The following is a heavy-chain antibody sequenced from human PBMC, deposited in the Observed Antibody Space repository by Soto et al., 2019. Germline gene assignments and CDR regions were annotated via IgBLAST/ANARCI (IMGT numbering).Heavy chain of an antibody. Sequence: SETLSLTCTVSGGSIYRSGYYWGWIRQPPGRGLEWIGNIDYNGVTYSNPSLKSRVTISRDTSKNQFSLKVSSVTAADTAVYYCARGTSWQLPFDYWGQGTLVTVSS. V-gene: IGHV4-39*07. CDR1: GGSIYRSGYY. CDR2: IDYNGVT. D-gene: IGHD6-13*01. CDR3: ARGTSWQLPFDY. J-gene: IGHJ4*02.